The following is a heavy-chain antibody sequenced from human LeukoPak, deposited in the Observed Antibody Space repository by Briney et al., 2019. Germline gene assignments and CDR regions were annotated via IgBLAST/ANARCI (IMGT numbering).Heavy chain of an antibody. J-gene: IGHJ4*02. CDR1: GFTFSSYA. CDR3: GKVVWTVSGPTDY. D-gene: IGHD1-1*01. CDR2: ISGSGGTT. Sequence: GGSLRLSCAASGFTFSSYAMTWVRQAPGKGLEWLSGISGSGGTTYYADSVKGRFTIPRDNSKNTLSLQMNSLRAADTAVYYCGKVVWTVSGPTDYWGQGTLVAVSS. V-gene: IGHV3-23*01.